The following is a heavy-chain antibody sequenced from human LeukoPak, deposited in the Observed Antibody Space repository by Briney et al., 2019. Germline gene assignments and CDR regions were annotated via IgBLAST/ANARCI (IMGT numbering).Heavy chain of an antibody. CDR2: IIPIFGTA. J-gene: IGHJ3*02. D-gene: IGHD1-26*01. Sequence: SVKVSCKASGGTFSSYAISWVRQAPGQGLEWMGGIIPIFGTANYAQKFQGRVTIAADKSTSTAYMELSSLRSEDTAVYYCARDAGDRHAFDIWGQGTMVTVSS. V-gene: IGHV1-69*06. CDR1: GGTFSSYA. CDR3: ARDAGDRHAFDI.